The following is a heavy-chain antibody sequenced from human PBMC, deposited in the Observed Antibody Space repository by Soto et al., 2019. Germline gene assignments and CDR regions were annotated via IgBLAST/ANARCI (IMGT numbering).Heavy chain of an antibody. CDR1: GGTFRSYA. D-gene: IGHD1-20*01. V-gene: IGHV1-69*06. J-gene: IGHJ5*02. CDR2: IIPIFGTA. CDR3: AREGYKNWCDP. Sequence: ASVKVSCKASGGTFRSYAISWVRQAPGQGLEWMGGIIPIFGTANYAQKFQGRVTITADNSKNTLCLQMNSLRAEDTAVYYCAREGYKNWCDPWGQGTLVTVSS.